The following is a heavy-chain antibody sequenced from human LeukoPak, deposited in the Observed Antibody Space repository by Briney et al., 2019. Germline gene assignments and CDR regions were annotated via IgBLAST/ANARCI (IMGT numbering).Heavy chain of an antibody. CDR1: GFSLSTSGMC. J-gene: IGHJ4*02. CDR2: IDWDDDK. V-gene: IGHV2-70*11. CDR3: ARIKAVRGVPPYYFDY. Sequence: SGPALVKPTQTLTLTCTFSGFSLSTSGMCVSWIRQPPGKALEWLARIDWDDDKYYSTSLKTRLTISKDTSKNQVVLTMTNMDPVDTATYYCARIKAVRGVPPYYFDYWGQGTLVTVSS. D-gene: IGHD3-10*01.